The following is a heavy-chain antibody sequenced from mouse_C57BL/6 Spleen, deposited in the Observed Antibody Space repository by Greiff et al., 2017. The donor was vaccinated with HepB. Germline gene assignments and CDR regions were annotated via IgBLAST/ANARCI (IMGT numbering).Heavy chain of an antibody. Sequence: QVQLQQSGPELVKPGASVKISCKASGYAFSSSWMNWVKQRPGKGLEWIGRIYPGDGDTNYNGKFKGKATLTADKSSSTAYMQLSSLTSEDSAVYFCARRGYDDYAMDYWGQGTSVTVSS. J-gene: IGHJ4*01. CDR1: GYAFSSSW. V-gene: IGHV1-82*01. D-gene: IGHD2-2*01. CDR2: IYPGDGDT. CDR3: ARRGYDDYAMDY.